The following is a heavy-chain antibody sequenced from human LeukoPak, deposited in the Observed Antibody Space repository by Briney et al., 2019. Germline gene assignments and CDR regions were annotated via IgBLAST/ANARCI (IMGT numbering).Heavy chain of an antibody. J-gene: IGHJ3*02. D-gene: IGHD5-24*01. CDR3: ARKMATNGDAFDI. CDR1: GYNFDRYG. CDR2: TSAYNGNT. Sequence: ASVKVSCKGSGYNFDRYGVSWVRQAPGQGLEWMGWTSAYNGNTNYAQKLQGRVTMTTDTSTSTAYMELRSLRSDDTAVYYCARKMATNGDAFDIWGQGTMVTVSS. V-gene: IGHV1-18*04.